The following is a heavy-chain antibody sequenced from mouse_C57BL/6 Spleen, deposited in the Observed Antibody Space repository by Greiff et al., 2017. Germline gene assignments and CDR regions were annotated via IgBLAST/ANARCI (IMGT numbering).Heavy chain of an antibody. D-gene: IGHD1-1*01. V-gene: IGHV1-52*01. CDR1: GYTFTSYW. CDR3: ARSRSKYYFDY. J-gene: IGHJ2*01. CDR2: IDPSDSET. Sequence: SGAELVRPGSSVKLSCKASGYTFTSYWMHWVKQRPIQGLEWIGNIDPSDSETHYNQKFKDKATLTVDKSSSTAYMQLSSLTSEDSAVYYCARSRSKYYFDYWGQGTTLTVSS.